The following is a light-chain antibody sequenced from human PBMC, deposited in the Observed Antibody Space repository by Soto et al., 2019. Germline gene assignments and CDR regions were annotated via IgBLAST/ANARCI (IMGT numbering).Light chain of an antibody. J-gene: IGKJ1*01. CDR2: GAS. V-gene: IGKV3-11*01. CDR1: QSVSSN. CDR3: QQRSNRPPWT. Sequence: EIVMTQSPATLSVSPGERATLSCRASQSVSSNLAWYQQKPGHAPRLLIYGASNRATGIPARFSGSGSGTDFSLTISSLEPEDFAVYYCQQRSNRPPWTFGQGTKVDIK.